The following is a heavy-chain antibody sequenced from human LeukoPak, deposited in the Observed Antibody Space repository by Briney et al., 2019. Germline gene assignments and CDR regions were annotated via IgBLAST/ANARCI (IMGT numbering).Heavy chain of an antibody. CDR2: ISYDGSNK. Sequence: PGGSLRLSCAASGFTFSSYAMHWVRRAPGKGLEWVAVISYDGSNKYYADSVKGRFTISRDNSKNTLYLQMNSLRAEDTAIYYCARVRVDAIPKGFDYWGQGTLVTVSS. J-gene: IGHJ4*02. D-gene: IGHD2-15*01. V-gene: IGHV3-30-3*01. CDR1: GFTFSSYA. CDR3: ARVRVDAIPKGFDY.